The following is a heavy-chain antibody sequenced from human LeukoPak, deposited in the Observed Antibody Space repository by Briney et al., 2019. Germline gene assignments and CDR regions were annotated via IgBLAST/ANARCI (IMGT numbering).Heavy chain of an antibody. V-gene: IGHV3-9*01. CDR2: ISWNSGSI. CDR1: GFPFDDYA. J-gene: IGHJ4*02. Sequence: GRSLRLSCAASGFPFDDYAMHWVRQAPGKGLEWVSGISWNSGSIGYADSVKGRFTISRDNAKNSLYLQMNSLRAEDTALYYCAKGGGSYWGFDYWGQGTLVTVSS. D-gene: IGHD1-26*01. CDR3: AKGGGSYWGFDY.